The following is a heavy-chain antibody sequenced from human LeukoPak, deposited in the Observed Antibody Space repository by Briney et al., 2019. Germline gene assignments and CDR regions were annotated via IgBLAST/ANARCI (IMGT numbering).Heavy chain of an antibody. V-gene: IGHV4-30-4*08. CDR2: IYYSGST. J-gene: IGHJ5*02. CDR1: GGSISSGDYY. Sequence: PSETLSLTCTVSGGSISSGDYYWSWIRQPPGKGLEWIGYIYYSGSTYYNPSLESRVTISVDTSKNQFSLKLSSVTAADTAVYYCARDMAAAYNWFDPWGQGTLVTVSS. D-gene: IGHD6-13*01. CDR3: ARDMAAAYNWFDP.